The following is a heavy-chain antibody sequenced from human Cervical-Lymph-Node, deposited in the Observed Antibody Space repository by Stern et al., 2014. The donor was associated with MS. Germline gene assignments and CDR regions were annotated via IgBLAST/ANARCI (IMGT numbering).Heavy chain of an antibody. Sequence: QVQLVESGAEVKKPGASVKVSCQASGYSFTAYYMHWVRQATGQGLEGMGWIDPNSGGTKSAQNFQGRVTMTRDTSISTFYMELSGLTSDDTAVFYCARERHSMDVWGQGTTVTVSS. J-gene: IGHJ6*02. CDR3: ARERHSMDV. CDR1: GYSFTAYY. V-gene: IGHV1-2*02. CDR2: IDPNSGGT.